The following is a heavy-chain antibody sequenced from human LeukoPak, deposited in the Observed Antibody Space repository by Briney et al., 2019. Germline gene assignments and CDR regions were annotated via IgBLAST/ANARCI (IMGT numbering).Heavy chain of an antibody. Sequence: SETLSLTCTVSGGSISRGDYYWSWIRQPPGEGLEWIGYIYYSGSTYYNPSLKSRVTISVDTSKNQFSLKLSSVTAADTAVYYCARIRYSAVDYWGQGTLVTVSS. J-gene: IGHJ4*02. CDR2: IYYSGST. V-gene: IGHV4-30-4*01. CDR3: ARIRYSAVDY. CDR1: GGSISRGDYY. D-gene: IGHD1-26*01.